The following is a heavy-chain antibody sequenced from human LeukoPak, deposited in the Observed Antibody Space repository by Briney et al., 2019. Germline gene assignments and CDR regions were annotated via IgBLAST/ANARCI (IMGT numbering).Heavy chain of an antibody. Sequence: ASVKVSCKTSGSTFTDYYIHWVRQPPGQGLEWMGWISTYNGNTNYAQKLQGRVTMTTDTSTSTAYMELRSLRSDDTAVYYCARGSSGYYYYFDYWGQGTLVTVSS. CDR3: ARGSSGYYYYFDY. J-gene: IGHJ4*02. CDR1: GSTFTDYY. D-gene: IGHD3-22*01. V-gene: IGHV1-18*04. CDR2: ISTYNGNT.